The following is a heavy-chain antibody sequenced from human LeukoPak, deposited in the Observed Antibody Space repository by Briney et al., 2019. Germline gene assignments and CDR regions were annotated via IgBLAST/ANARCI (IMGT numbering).Heavy chain of an antibody. CDR3: AGYHYYDSRGPFDY. D-gene: IGHD3-22*01. CDR1: GGSLSSYY. CDR2: IYYSGST. V-gene: IGHV4-59*08. J-gene: IGHJ4*02. Sequence: SETLSLTCTVSGGSLSSYYWSWIRQPPGKGLEWIGYIYYSGSTNYNPSLKSRVTISVDTSKNQFSLKLSSVTAADTAVYYCAGYHYYDSRGPFDYWGQGTLVTVSS.